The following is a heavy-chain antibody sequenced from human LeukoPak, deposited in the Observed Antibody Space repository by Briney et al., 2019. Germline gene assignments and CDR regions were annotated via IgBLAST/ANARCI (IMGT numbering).Heavy chain of an antibody. Sequence: GGSLRLSCTASGFIFSDYAMSWVRQARGKGLEWVSGISGSGDRTDYADSVKGRFTISRDNAKTTVYLQMKGLRAEDTAVYHCAKRGCYDYSNYGPLSFWGQGILVTVSS. D-gene: IGHD3-16*01. J-gene: IGHJ4*02. CDR1: GFIFSDYA. V-gene: IGHV3-23*01. CDR2: ISGSGDRT. CDR3: AKRGCYDYSNYGPLSF.